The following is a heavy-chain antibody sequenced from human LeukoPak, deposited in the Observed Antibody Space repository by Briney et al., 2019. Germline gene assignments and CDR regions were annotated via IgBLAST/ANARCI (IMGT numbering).Heavy chain of an antibody. V-gene: IGHV4-59*08. CDR1: GGSISSYY. Sequence: SETLSLTCTVSGGSISSYYWSWIRQPPGKGLEWIGYIYYSGSTNYNPSLKSRVTISVDTFKNQFSLKLSSVTAADTAVYYCATTPSFHSGYPDYWGQGTLVTVSS. CDR3: ATTPSFHSGYPDY. CDR2: IYYSGST. J-gene: IGHJ4*02. D-gene: IGHD5-12*01.